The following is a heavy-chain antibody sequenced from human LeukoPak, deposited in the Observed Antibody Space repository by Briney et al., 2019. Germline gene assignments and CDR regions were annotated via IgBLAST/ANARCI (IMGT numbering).Heavy chain of an antibody. J-gene: IGHJ4*02. Sequence: SETLSLTCTVSGTSIITSYWSWNRQFPGKGLEWIGFIHSSGHTDSNPSLSGRVTISIDTSKNQFFLRLTSVTAADTAVYYCAKGFYDSRLNSNPFDFWGRGTLVTVSS. V-gene: IGHV4-4*09. CDR2: IHSSGHT. CDR3: AKGFYDSRLNSNPFDF. CDR1: GTSIITSY. D-gene: IGHD5/OR15-5a*01.